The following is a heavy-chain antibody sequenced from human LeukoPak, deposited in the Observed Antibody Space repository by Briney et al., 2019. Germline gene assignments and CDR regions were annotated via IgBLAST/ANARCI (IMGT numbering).Heavy chain of an antibody. Sequence: GRSLRLSCAASGFTFSNFAMHWVRQAPGKGLEWVAVISYDGDNEYYADSVKGQFTISRDNSKDRLYLQMNSLRPEDTAMYYCARVRGGRSWYYYGMDVWGRGTTVTVSS. CDR3: ARVRGGRSWYYYGMDV. J-gene: IGHJ6*02. V-gene: IGHV3-30-3*01. CDR1: GFTFSNFA. D-gene: IGHD3-16*01. CDR2: ISYDGDNE.